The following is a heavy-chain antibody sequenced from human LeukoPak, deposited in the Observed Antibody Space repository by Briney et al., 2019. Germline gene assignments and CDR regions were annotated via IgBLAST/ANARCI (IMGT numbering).Heavy chain of an antibody. CDR3: TKKRTTSVTDWFDP. J-gene: IGHJ5*02. Sequence: GGSLRLSCTASGFTFSSYAMTWVRQAPGKGLECVSVISGIGTTTYYADSVKGRFTISRDNSKNTLFLQMNSLRVEDTATYYCTKKRTTSVTDWFDPGGQGTLVTVSS. D-gene: IGHD4-17*01. V-gene: IGHV3-23*01. CDR1: GFTFSSYA. CDR2: ISGIGTTT.